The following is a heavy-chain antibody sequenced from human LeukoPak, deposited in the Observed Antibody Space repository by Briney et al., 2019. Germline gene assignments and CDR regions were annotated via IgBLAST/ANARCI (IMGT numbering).Heavy chain of an antibody. CDR2: IGSSGSTV. Sequence: GGSLRLSCAASGFTFSAYEMNWVRQAPGKGLEWVSYIGSSGSTVYYADSVKGRFTISRDNAKNSLYMQMESLRDEDTAIYYCARDFGRKSSFDYWGQGTLVTVSS. CDR1: GFTFSAYE. CDR3: ARDFGRKSSFDY. J-gene: IGHJ4*02. V-gene: IGHV3-48*03. D-gene: IGHD2-15*01.